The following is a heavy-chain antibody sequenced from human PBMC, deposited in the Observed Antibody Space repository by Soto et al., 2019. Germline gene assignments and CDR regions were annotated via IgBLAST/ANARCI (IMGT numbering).Heavy chain of an antibody. CDR2: MNSDGSTT. J-gene: IGHJ4*02. CDR3: VREPLTNSGF. Sequence: PGGSLRLSCAASGFTFRSYWMHWVRQAPGKGLLWVALMNSDGSTTTYADSVKGRFTVSRDNDKSMLFLQMDSLRAEDTGLYYCVREPLTNSGFWGQGTLVTVSS. CDR1: GFTFRSYW. V-gene: IGHV3-74*01. D-gene: IGHD3-10*01.